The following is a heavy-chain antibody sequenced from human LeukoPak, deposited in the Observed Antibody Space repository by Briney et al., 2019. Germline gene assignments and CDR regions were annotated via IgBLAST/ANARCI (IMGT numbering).Heavy chain of an antibody. D-gene: IGHD3-9*01. Sequence: PSETLSLTCTVSDYSISSSYYWSWIRQPAGKGLEWIGRIYTSGSTNYNPSLKSRVTMSVDTSKNQFSLKLSSVTAADTAVYYCARSGGSGLLRYFDWLFFDIWGQGTMVTVSS. J-gene: IGHJ3*02. CDR1: DYSISSSYY. V-gene: IGHV4-4*07. CDR3: ARSGGSGLLRYFDWLFFDI. CDR2: IYTSGST.